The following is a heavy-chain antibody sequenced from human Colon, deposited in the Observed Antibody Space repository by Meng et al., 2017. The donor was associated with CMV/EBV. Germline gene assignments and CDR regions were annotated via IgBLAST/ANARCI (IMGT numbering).Heavy chain of an antibody. CDR3: AKIYDSSGSLPWFDP. D-gene: IGHD3-22*01. CDR1: GYTFTGYN. J-gene: IGHJ5*02. V-gene: IGHV1-2*06. CDR2: INPNDGGT. Sequence: QVQLVQSGAEVREPGASVKVSCTASGYTFTGYNIHWVRQAPGQGLEWMGRINPNDGGTNYAQKFRGRVTMTRDTSISTAYMELSRLRSDDTAVYYCAKIYDSSGSLPWFDPWGQGTLVTVSS.